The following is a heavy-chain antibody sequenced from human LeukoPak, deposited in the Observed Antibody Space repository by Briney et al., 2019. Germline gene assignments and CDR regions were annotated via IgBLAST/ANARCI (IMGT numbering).Heavy chain of an antibody. CDR1: GFTVSSNY. D-gene: IGHD3-10*01. CDR3: ATDRYYYGSGSYSGFDY. J-gene: IGHJ4*02. V-gene: IGHV3-66*01. Sequence: GGSLRLSCAASGFTVSSNYMSWVRQAPGKGLEWVSVIYSGGSTYYADSVKGRFTISRDNSKNTLYLQMNSLRAEDTAVYYCATDRYYYGSGSYSGFDYWGQGTLVTVSS. CDR2: IYSGGST.